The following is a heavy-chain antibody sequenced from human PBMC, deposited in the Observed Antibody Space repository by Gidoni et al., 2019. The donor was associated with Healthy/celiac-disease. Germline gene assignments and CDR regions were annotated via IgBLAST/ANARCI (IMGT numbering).Heavy chain of an antibody. CDR1: GGSFSGYY. J-gene: IGHJ4*02. CDR3: ARGTPMVRGVVDY. D-gene: IGHD3-10*01. Sequence: QVQLQQWGAGLLKPSETLSLTCAVYGGSFSGYYWSWIRQPPGKGLEWIGEINHSGSTNYNPSLKSRVTISVDTSKNQFSLKLSSVTAADTAVYYCARGTPMVRGVVDYWGQGTLVTVSS. V-gene: IGHV4-34*01. CDR2: INHSGST.